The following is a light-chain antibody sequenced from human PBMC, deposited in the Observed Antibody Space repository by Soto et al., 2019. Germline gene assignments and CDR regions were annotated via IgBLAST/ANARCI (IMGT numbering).Light chain of an antibody. V-gene: IGKV3-15*01. CDR1: QCVSRR. Sequence: EIVLTQSPGTLSLSPGERATLSCRASQCVSRRLAWYQQRLGQVPRLLIYDTSTRAPGISARFSGSGSGTEFTLTISSLQSEDFAVYYCQEYIHWPPGMFGPGTTVDIK. CDR2: DTS. J-gene: IGKJ1*01. CDR3: QEYIHWPPGM.